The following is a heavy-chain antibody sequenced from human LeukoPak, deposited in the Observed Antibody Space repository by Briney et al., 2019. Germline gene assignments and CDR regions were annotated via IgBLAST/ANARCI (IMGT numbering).Heavy chain of an antibody. Sequence: SETLSLTCTVSGGSVRSSSYFWGWIRQPPGKGLEWIGTIYFTGKTYYAPSLKSRLTISLDTSKNQFSLKLSSVTAADTAVYYCARVARGSSPTGPDYYYSMDVWGKGTTVTVSS. V-gene: IGHV4-39*07. D-gene: IGHD3-10*01. CDR3: ARVARGSSPTGPDYYYSMDV. J-gene: IGHJ6*03. CDR2: IYFTGKT. CDR1: GGSVRSSSYF.